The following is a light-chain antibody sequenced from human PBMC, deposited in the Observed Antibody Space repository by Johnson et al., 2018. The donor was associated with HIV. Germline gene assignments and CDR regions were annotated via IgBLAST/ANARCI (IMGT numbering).Light chain of an antibody. J-gene: IGLJ1*01. CDR1: SSNIGRNY. V-gene: IGLV1-51*02. CDR2: ENN. Sequence: QSVLTQPPSVSAAPGQKVTISCSGSSSNIGRNYVSWYQQLPGTAPKLLIYENNKRPSGIPDRFSGSKSGTSATLGITGIQTGDAADYYCGTWDSRLVAYVFGTGTKVTVL. CDR3: GTWDSRLVAYV.